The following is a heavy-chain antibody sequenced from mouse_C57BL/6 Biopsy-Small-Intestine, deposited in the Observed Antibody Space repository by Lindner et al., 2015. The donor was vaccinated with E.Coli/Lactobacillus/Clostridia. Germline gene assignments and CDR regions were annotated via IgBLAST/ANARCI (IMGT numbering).Heavy chain of an antibody. Sequence: SVKVSCKASGFTFSGYYMHWVRQAPGQGLEWMGRVNPNSGATNYAQKFQGRVTVTRDTSISTAYMELSRLISDDTAVYYCARFSMGGMDVWGQGTTVTVSS. CDR1: GFTFSGYY. V-gene: IGHV1-36*01. CDR3: ARFSMGGMDV. D-gene: IGHD2-10*02. J-gene: IGHJ1*01. CDR2: VNPNSGAT.